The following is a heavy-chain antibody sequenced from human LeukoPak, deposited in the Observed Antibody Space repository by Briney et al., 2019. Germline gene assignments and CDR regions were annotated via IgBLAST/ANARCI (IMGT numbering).Heavy chain of an antibody. J-gene: IGHJ4*02. V-gene: IGHV3-23*01. Sequence: GGSLRLPCAASGFTFSSYAMSWVRQAPGKGWEWCSDLSGSGGGKYHADSVKGRFTISRDNSKNTLYLQMNSLRAEDTAVYYCAKGELFGYCSSTSCYADPRCFDYWGQGTLVTVSS. D-gene: IGHD2-2*03. CDR1: GFTFSSYA. CDR3: AKGELFGYCSSTSCYADPRCFDY. CDR2: LSGSGGGK.